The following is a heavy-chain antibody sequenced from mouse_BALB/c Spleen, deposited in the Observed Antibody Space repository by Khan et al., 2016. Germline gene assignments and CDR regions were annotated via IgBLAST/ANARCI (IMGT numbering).Heavy chain of an antibody. D-gene: IGHD2-3*01. CDR1: GFTFSSYT. Sequence: EVELVESGGGLVKPGGSLKLSCAASGFTFSSYTMSWVRQTPEKRLEWVATISSGGTSNYYPDRVKGRFTISRDNAKNTLYLQMSSLKSEDTAMYYCTNIYDGYYEFPYWGQGTLVTVSA. V-gene: IGHV5-6-4*01. CDR3: TNIYDGYYEFPY. CDR2: ISSGGTSN. J-gene: IGHJ3*01.